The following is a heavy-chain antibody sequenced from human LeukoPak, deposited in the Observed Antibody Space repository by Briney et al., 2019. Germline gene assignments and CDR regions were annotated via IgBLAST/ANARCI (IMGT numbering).Heavy chain of an antibody. CDR3: ARGGYSGYDRDAFDS. CDR2: IYSDDST. V-gene: IGHV3-53*04. D-gene: IGHD5-12*01. Sequence: GGSLRLSCAASVFTVSSNYMSWVRPAPGKGLGWVSVIYSDDSTYYADSVKGRFTISRHNSKNTLHLQMNSLRAEDPAVYYCARGGYSGYDRDAFDSWGQGTMVTVSS. CDR1: VFTVSSNY. J-gene: IGHJ3*02.